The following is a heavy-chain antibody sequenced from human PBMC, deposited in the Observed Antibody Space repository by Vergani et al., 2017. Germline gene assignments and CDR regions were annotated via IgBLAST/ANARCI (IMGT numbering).Heavy chain of an antibody. CDR3: ARLRVGQQLSQWSWFDP. V-gene: IGHV1-46*01. CDR1: GYPFTSYY. D-gene: IGHD6-13*01. J-gene: IGHJ5*02. Sequence: QVQLVQSGAEVKKPGASVKVSCKASGYPFTSYYMHWVRQAPGQGLEWMGIINPSGGSTSYAQKFQGRVTMTRDTSTSTVYMELSSLRSEDTAVYYCARLRVGQQLSQWSWFDPWGQGTLVTVSS. CDR2: INPSGGST.